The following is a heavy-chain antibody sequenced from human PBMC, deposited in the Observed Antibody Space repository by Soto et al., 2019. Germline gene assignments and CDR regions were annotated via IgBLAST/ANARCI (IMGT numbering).Heavy chain of an antibody. CDR2: MSYDGTNK. J-gene: IGHJ4*02. V-gene: IGHV3-30*18. CDR1: GFTFSDYG. D-gene: IGHD3-3*01. Sequence: GGSLRLSCEASGFTFSDYGMQWVRQAPGKGLEWVALMSYDGTNKYYGDSVKGRFTISRDNSKNMVYLQMNSLRPEDTAVYYCAKYLYEFWSGPLDYWGQGTLVTVSS. CDR3: AKYLYEFWSGPLDY.